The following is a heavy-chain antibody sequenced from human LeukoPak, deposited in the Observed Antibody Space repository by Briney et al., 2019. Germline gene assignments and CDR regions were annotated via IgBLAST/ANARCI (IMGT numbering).Heavy chain of an antibody. J-gene: IGHJ4*02. CDR3: ARDGRSGVPFDY. D-gene: IGHD7-27*01. V-gene: IGHV1-69*13. Sequence: EASVKVSCKASGYTFTSYGISWVRQAPGQGLEWMGGIVPIFGTANYAQKFQGRVTITADESTSTAYMELSSLRSEDTAVYYCARDGRSGVPFDYWGQGTLVTVSS. CDR2: IVPIFGTA. CDR1: GYTFTSYG.